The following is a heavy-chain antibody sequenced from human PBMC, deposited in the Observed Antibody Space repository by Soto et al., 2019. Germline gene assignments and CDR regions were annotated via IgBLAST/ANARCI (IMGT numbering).Heavy chain of an antibody. CDR3: ARERIVGATGGLAYFDY. Sequence: SETLSLTCTVSGGSISSCCWSWIRQPPGKGLEWIGYIYYSGSTNYNPSLKSRVTISVDTSKNQFSLKLSSVTAADTAVYYCARERIVGATGGLAYFDYWGQGTLVTVSS. D-gene: IGHD1-26*01. V-gene: IGHV4-59*01. J-gene: IGHJ4*02. CDR1: GGSISSCC. CDR2: IYYSGST.